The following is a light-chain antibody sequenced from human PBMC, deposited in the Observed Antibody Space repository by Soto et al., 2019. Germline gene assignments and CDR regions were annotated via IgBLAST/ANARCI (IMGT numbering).Light chain of an antibody. CDR2: DAS. J-gene: IGKJ1*01. V-gene: IGKV3-20*01. Sequence: EFVLTQSPGTLSLSPGERATLSCRASQTVRNNYLAWYQQKPGQAPRLLIYDASSRATGIPDRFSGGGSGTDFTLTISRLEPEDFAVYYCQYYDTFRTFGQGTKVDIK. CDR3: QYYDTFRT. CDR1: QTVRNNY.